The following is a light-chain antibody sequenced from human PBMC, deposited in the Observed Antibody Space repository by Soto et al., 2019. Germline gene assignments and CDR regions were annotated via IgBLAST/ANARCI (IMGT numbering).Light chain of an antibody. V-gene: IGLV2-14*01. CDR1: GSDVGGYDY. Sequence: QSVLTQPASVSGSPGQSITISCAGTGSDVGGYDYVSWYQQHPGKAPKLMIYDVTNRPSGVSNRFSGSKSGNTASLTISGLQAEDEASYYCSSYTSSTSYVFGTGTKVTAL. CDR3: SSYTSSTSYV. CDR2: DVT. J-gene: IGLJ1*01.